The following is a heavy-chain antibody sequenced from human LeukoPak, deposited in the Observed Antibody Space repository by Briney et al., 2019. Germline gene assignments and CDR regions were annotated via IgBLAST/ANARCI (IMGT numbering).Heavy chain of an antibody. CDR1: GFTFSSYS. Sequence: GGSLRLSCAASGFTFSSYSMNWVRQAPGKGLEWVSSISSCSSYIYYADSVKGRFTISRDNAKNSLYLQMNSLRAEDTAVYYCARELFRITMVRGVLDYWGQGTLVTVSS. CDR2: ISSCSSYI. CDR3: ARELFRITMVRGVLDY. D-gene: IGHD3-10*01. J-gene: IGHJ4*02. V-gene: IGHV3-21*01.